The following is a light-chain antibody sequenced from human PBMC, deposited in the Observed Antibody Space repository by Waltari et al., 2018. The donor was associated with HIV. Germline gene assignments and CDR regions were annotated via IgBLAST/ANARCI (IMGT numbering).Light chain of an antibody. V-gene: IGLV1-44*01. CDR1: SSNIGSST. Sequence: QSVLTQPPSASGTPGQRVTISCSGSSSNIGSSTVNWYQQLPGTAPKLLIYSNYHRPSGVPDRFSGSKSGTSASLAISGLQSEDEADYYCATWDDSLNGRVFGGGTKLTVL. CDR3: ATWDDSLNGRV. CDR2: SNY. J-gene: IGLJ3*02.